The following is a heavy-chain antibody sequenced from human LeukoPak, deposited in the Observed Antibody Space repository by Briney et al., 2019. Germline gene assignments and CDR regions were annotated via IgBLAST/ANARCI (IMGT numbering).Heavy chain of an antibody. D-gene: IGHD1-26*01. Sequence: GGSLRLSCAASGFTVSSHWMHWVRHAPGKGLVWVSRIKSDGITTNYADFVRGRFTISRDNAKNTLYLQINSLRAEDTAVYYCARGATYAYYFDFWGQGSLVTVSS. CDR3: ARGATYAYYFDF. CDR2: IKSDGITT. J-gene: IGHJ4*02. CDR1: GFTVSSHW. V-gene: IGHV3-74*01.